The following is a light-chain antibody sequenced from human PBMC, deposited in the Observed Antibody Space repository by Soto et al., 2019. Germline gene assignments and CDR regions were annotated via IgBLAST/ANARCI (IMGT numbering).Light chain of an antibody. CDR1: SSDVGDYNY. V-gene: IGLV1-47*01. CDR2: KNN. Sequence: QSALTQPPSASGSPGQSVTIPCTGTSSDVGDYNYVSWYQQLPGTAPKLLIYKNNQRPSGVPDRLSGSKSGTSASLAISGLRSEDEADYYCAAWDDSLSGEVFGGGTKVTVL. J-gene: IGLJ3*02. CDR3: AAWDDSLSGEV.